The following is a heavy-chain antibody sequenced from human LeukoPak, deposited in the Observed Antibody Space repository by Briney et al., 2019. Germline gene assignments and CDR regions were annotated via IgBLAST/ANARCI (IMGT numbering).Heavy chain of an antibody. V-gene: IGHV3-66*01. CDR1: GFTVSSNY. CDR2: IYSGGST. Sequence: GGSLRLSCAASGFTVSSNYMSWVRQAPGKGLEWDSVIYSGGSTYYADSVKGRFTISRDNSKNTLYLQMNSLRAEDTAVYYCASPLYSSGWYGYGMDVSGQGTTVTVSS. CDR3: ASPLYSSGWYGYGMDV. D-gene: IGHD6-19*01. J-gene: IGHJ6*02.